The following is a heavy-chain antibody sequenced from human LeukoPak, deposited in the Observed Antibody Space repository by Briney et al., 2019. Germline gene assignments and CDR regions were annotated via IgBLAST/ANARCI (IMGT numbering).Heavy chain of an antibody. CDR1: GGSISSYY. J-gene: IGHJ6*02. V-gene: IGHV4-59*01. D-gene: IGHD4-23*01. CDR2: IYYSGST. Sequence: SETLSLTCTVSGGSISSYYWSWIRQPPGKRLEWIGYIYYSGSTNYNPSLKSRVTISVDTSKNQFSLKLSSVTAADTAVYYCAKLRGGGMDVWGQGTTVTVSS. CDR3: AKLRGGGMDV.